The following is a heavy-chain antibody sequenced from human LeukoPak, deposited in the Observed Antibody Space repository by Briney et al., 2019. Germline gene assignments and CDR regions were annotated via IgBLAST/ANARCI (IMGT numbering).Heavy chain of an antibody. Sequence: SETLSLTCTVSGGSISSYYWRWIRQPPGKGLEWIGYIYYSGSTNYNPSLKSRVTISVDTSKNQFSLKLSSVTAADTAVYYCARDNDYGDYEDWGQGTLVTVSS. CDR2: IYYSGST. D-gene: IGHD4-17*01. CDR1: GGSISSYY. J-gene: IGHJ4*02. V-gene: IGHV4-59*01. CDR3: ARDNDYGDYED.